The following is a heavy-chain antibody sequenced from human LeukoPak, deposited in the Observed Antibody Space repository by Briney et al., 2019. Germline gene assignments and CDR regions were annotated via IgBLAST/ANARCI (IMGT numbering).Heavy chain of an antibody. J-gene: IGHJ4*02. CDR3: ARGIVDTAISFDC. Sequence: GGSLRLSCAASGFPFDSYAMHWVRQAPGKGLEWVAVISYDGSNKYYADSVKGRFTISRDNSKYTLYLQMNSLRAEDTAVYYCARGIVDTAISFDCWGQGTLVTVSS. D-gene: IGHD5-18*01. CDR2: ISYDGSNK. CDR1: GFPFDSYA. V-gene: IGHV3-30-3*01.